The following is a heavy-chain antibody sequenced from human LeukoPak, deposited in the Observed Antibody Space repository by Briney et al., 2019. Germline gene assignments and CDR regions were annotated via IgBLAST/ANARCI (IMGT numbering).Heavy chain of an antibody. Sequence: GGSLRLSCAASGFTFSTYAMSWVRQAPGKGLEWVSAISGSGGTTYYADSVKGRFTISRDNSKTTLYLQMNSLRAEDTAVYYCAKSGGSGSYRSFFDYWGQGTLVTVSS. D-gene: IGHD3-10*01. CDR2: ISGSGGTT. CDR1: GFTFSTYA. V-gene: IGHV3-23*01. J-gene: IGHJ4*02. CDR3: AKSGGSGSYRSFFDY.